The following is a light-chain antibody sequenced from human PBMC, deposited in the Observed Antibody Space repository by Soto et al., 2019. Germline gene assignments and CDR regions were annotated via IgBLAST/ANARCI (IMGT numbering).Light chain of an antibody. J-gene: IGKJ1*01. V-gene: IGKV3-11*01. Sequence: FTQSPITLSDSPCDMSTLSCRASQSVMSYLAWYQQKPGQAPRLLIYAASYRATDTPARFSGSGSETDFTLTISSLEPEDFAVYYCQHRFNCPWTFGQGTKVDIK. CDR1: QSVMSY. CDR3: QHRFNCPWT. CDR2: AAS.